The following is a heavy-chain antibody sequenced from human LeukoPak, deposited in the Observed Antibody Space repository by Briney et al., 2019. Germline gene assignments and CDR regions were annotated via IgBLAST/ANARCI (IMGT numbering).Heavy chain of an antibody. CDR1: GYTFTSYD. CDR2: MNPNSGNT. V-gene: IGHV1-8*01. Sequence: ASVKVSCKASGYTFTSYDINWVRQATGQGLEWMGWMNPNSGNTGYAQKLQGRVTMTRNTSISTAYMEPSSLRSEDTAVYYCARGSKTGVITMIVVVITGKHAFDIWGQGTMVTVSS. D-gene: IGHD3-22*01. CDR3: ARGSKTGVITMIVVVITGKHAFDI. J-gene: IGHJ3*02.